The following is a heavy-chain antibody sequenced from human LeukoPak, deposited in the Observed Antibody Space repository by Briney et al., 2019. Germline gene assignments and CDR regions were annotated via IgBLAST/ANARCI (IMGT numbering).Heavy chain of an antibody. CDR3: ATGPGLAEYFQH. CDR2: FDPEGGET. Sequence: GASVKVSCKVSGYTLTELSMHWVRQAPGKGLEWMGGFDPEGGETIYAQKFQGRVTMTEDTSTDTAYMQLSSLRSEDTAVYYCATGPGLAEYFQHWGQGTLVTVSS. CDR1: GYTLTELS. J-gene: IGHJ1*01. V-gene: IGHV1-24*01.